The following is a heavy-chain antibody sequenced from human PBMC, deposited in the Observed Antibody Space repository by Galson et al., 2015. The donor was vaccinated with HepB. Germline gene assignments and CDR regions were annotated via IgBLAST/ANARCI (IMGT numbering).Heavy chain of an antibody. CDR2: ISAYNGNT. Sequence: SVKVSCKASGYTFTSYGISWVRQAPGQGLEWMGWISAYNGNTNYAQKLQGRVTMTTDTSTSTAYMELRSLRSDDTAVYYCARVLEERLNYYYMDVWGKGTTVTVSS. D-gene: IGHD1-1*01. CDR3: ARVLEERLNYYYMDV. J-gene: IGHJ6*03. V-gene: IGHV1-18*01. CDR1: GYTFTSYG.